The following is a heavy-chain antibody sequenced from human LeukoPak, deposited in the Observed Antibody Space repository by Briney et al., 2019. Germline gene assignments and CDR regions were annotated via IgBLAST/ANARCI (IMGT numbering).Heavy chain of an antibody. V-gene: IGHV3-7*01. CDR3: AREGSYLNSGGSYYLHWLDP. CDR2: IKQDGTEK. Sequence: GGSLRLSCAASGLTFSSYWMSWVRQAPGKGLEWVANIKQDGTEKYYVDSVKGRFTISRDNAKNSLYLQMNSLRAEDTAIYYCAREGSYLNSGGSYYLHWLDPWGQGTLVSVSS. J-gene: IGHJ5*02. D-gene: IGHD3-22*01. CDR1: GLTFSSYW.